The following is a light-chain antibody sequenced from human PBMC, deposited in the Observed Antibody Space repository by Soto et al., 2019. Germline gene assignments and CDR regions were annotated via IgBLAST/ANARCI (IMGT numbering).Light chain of an antibody. CDR3: CSYASSTIYV. J-gene: IGLJ1*01. V-gene: IGLV2-14*03. CDR2: DVT. CDR1: SSDVGGYNF. Sequence: QSVLTQPASLSGSPGQSITISCTGTSSDVGGYNFVSWYQQLPGNAPKPLIHDVTIRPSGVSDRFSGSKSGTTASLTISGLQAEGEADYYCCSYASSTIYVFGAGTKVTVL.